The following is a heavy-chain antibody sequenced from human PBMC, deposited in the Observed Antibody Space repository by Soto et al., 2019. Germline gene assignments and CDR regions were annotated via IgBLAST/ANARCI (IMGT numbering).Heavy chain of an antibody. CDR2: IHDSYST. Sequence: PSETLSLTCTVSGGSVSSRSFYWSWLRQSPGRGLEWIRYIHDSYSTNYSPSLKSRVTISVDTSKNQFALRLRSVTTADTAVYYCARVPSRPLTADDQGDWIPCYAMDVWG. V-gene: IGHV4-61*01. D-gene: IGHD1-1*01. CDR3: ARVPSRPLTADDQGDWIPCYAMDV. J-gene: IGHJ6*02. CDR1: GGSVSSRSFY.